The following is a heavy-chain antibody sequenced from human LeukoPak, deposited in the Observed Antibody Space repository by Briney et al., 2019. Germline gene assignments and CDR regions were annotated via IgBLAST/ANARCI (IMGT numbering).Heavy chain of an antibody. Sequence: PSEALSLTCAVYGGSFSGYYWSWIRQPPGKGLEWIGEINHSGSTNYNPSLKSRVTISVDTSKNQFSLKLSSVTAADTAVYYCARVKRVVVVAASWFDPWGQGTLVTVS. CDR1: GGSFSGYY. CDR2: INHSGST. D-gene: IGHD2-15*01. J-gene: IGHJ5*02. V-gene: IGHV4-34*01. CDR3: ARVKRVVVVAASWFDP.